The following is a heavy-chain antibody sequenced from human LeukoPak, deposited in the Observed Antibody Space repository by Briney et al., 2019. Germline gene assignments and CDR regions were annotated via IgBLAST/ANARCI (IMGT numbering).Heavy chain of an antibody. CDR2: INPYSGDT. V-gene: IGHV1-2*02. CDR1: GYTFTGYY. Sequence: ASVKVSCKASGYTFTGYYMHWVRQAPGQGLEWMGWINPYSGDTNYALKFQGRVTMTRDTSTSTAYMELSRLTSDDTAVYYCARDLGQYRSGWGLYYYYGMDVWGQGTTVTFSS. CDR3: ARDLGQYRSGWGLYYYYGMDV. D-gene: IGHD6-19*01. J-gene: IGHJ6*02.